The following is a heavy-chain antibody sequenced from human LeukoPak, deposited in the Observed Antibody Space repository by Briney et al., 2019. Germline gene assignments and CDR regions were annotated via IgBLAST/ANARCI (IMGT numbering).Heavy chain of an antibody. CDR3: TRSPSGDSYSWYSDL. Sequence: GESLKLSCAASGFTLSGSAVHWVRQASGKGLEWVGRIRSKTYNYATAYAESVKGRFTISRDDSKNTADLQMNSLKTEDTAVYYCTRSPSGDSYSWYSDLWGRGTLVTVSP. J-gene: IGHJ2*01. CDR1: GFTLSGSA. D-gene: IGHD2-21*01. CDR2: IRSKTYNYAT. V-gene: IGHV3-73*01.